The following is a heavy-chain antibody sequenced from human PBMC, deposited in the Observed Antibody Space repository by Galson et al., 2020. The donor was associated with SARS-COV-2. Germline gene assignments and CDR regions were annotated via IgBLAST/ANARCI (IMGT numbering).Heavy chain of an antibody. V-gene: IGHV5-51*01. CDR3: ARHVSRYYDSSGYSAPDYFDY. CDR1: GYSFTSYW. D-gene: IGHD3-22*01. CDR2: IYPGDSDT. J-gene: IGHJ4*02. Sequence: KIGESLKISCKGSGYSFTSYWIGWVRQMPGKGLEWMGIIYPGDSDTRYSPSFQGQVTISADKSISTAYLQWSSLKASDTAMYYCARHVSRYYDSSGYSAPDYFDYWGQGTLVTVSS.